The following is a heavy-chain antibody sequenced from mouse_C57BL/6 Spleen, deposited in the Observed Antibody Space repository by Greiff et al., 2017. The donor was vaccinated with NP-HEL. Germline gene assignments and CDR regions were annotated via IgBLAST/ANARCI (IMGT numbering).Heavy chain of an antibody. V-gene: IGHV1-63*01. J-gene: IGHJ1*03. CDR2: IYPGGGYT. D-gene: IGHD1-1*01. CDR3: ARSRDIYYYGSSYWYFDV. Sequence: VQLQQSGAELVRPGPSVKMSCKASGYTFTNYWIGWAKQRPGHGLEWIGDIYPGGGYTNYNEKFKGKATLTADKSSSTAYMQFSSLTSEDSAIYYCARSRDIYYYGSSYWYFDVWGTGTTVTVSS. CDR1: GYTFTNYW.